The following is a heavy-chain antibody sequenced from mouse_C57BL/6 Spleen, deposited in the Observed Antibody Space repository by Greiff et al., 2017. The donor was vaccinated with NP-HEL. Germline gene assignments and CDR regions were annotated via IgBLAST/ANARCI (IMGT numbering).Heavy chain of an antibody. Sequence: QVQLQQPGAELVKPGASVKMSCKASGYTFTSYWITWVKQRPGQGLEWIGDIYPGSGSTNYNEKFKSKATLTVDTSSSTAYMQLSSLTSEDSAVYYCARGWLLRGYAMDYWGQGTSVTVSS. CDR3: ARGWLLRGYAMDY. J-gene: IGHJ4*01. CDR1: GYTFTSYW. D-gene: IGHD2-3*01. CDR2: IYPGSGST. V-gene: IGHV1-55*01.